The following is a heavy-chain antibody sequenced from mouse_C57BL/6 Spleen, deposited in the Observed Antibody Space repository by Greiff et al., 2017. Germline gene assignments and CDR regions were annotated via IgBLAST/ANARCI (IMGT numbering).Heavy chain of an antibody. V-gene: IGHV1-50*01. CDR3: ARYHYYGSSSYWYFDV. D-gene: IGHD1-1*01. J-gene: IGHJ1*03. CDR2: IDPSDSYT. Sequence: QVQLQQPGTELVKPGASVKLSCKASGYTFTSYWMHWVKQRPGQGLEWIGEIDPSDSYTNYNQKFKGKATLTVDTSSSTAYMQLSSLTSEDSAVXYCARYHYYGSSSYWYFDVWGTGTTVTVSS. CDR1: GYTFTSYW.